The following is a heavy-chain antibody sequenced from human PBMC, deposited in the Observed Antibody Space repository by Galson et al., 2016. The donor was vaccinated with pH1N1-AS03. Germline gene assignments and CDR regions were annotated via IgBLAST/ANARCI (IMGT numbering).Heavy chain of an antibody. J-gene: IGHJ4*02. CDR1: RFTFDGYA. V-gene: IGHV3-9*01. Sequence: SLRLSCAASRFTFDGYAMHWVRQGPGKGLEWVSGLHSARGTIGYVDSVKGRFTISRDNAKNSLFLQMNSLRPEDTAVYYCASDHNWNGYWGQGTLVTVSS. D-gene: IGHD1-20*01. CDR3: ASDHNWNGY. CDR2: LHSARGTI.